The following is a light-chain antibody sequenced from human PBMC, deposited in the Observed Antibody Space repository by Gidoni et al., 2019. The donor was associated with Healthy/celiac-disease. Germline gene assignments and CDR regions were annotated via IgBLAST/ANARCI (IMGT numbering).Light chain of an antibody. CDR2: GKN. Sequence: SSELTQDPAVSVALGQTVRITCQGDRLRSYYASWYQQKPGPAPVLVIYGKNTRPSGIPYRFSGSSSGNTASLTITGAQAEDEADYYCNSRDSSGNHYVFGTGTKVTVL. CDR1: RLRSYY. CDR3: NSRDSSGNHYV. J-gene: IGLJ1*01. V-gene: IGLV3-19*01.